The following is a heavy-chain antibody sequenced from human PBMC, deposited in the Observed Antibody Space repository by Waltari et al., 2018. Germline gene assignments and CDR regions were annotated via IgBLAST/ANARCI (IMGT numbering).Heavy chain of an antibody. Sequence: QLQLRESGPGLVKPSETLSLTCTVSGASISSSDSYWAWIRQPPGKGLEWLGYVDYNGNTFSNPSFQSRVIISLVKSSNQLSLRLPSVTAADTAVYYCARGRGPLPLDWGQGVLVSVSS. V-gene: IGHV4-39*01. CDR1: GASISSSDSY. D-gene: IGHD3-10*01. J-gene: IGHJ4*02. CDR2: VDYNGNT. CDR3: ARGRGPLPLD.